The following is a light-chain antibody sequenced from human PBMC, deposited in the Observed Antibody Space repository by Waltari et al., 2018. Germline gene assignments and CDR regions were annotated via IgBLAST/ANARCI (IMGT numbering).Light chain of an antibody. CDR2: DVS. CDR3: ASYTSANTVL. Sequence: QSGLTQPASVSGSPGQSITISCTGTRSDIGYYNFVSWYQQHPGKAPNLVIFDVSRWPSGVSHRFSGYKSGNTASLTISGLQAEDEAAYYCASYTSANTVLFGGGTKVTVL. V-gene: IGLV2-14*03. J-gene: IGLJ2*01. CDR1: RSDIGYYNF.